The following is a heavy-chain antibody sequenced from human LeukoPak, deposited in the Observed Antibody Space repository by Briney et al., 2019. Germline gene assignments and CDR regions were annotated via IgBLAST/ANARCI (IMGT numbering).Heavy chain of an antibody. D-gene: IGHD6-19*01. CDR1: GGSFSGYY. J-gene: IGHJ6*02. Sequence: PSETLSLTCAVYGGSFSGYYWSWIRQPPGKGLEWIGEINHSGSTNYNPSLKSRVTISVDTSKNQFSLKLSSVTAADTAVYYCARGRGSGNYYYYGMDVWGQGTTVTVSS. V-gene: IGHV4-34*01. CDR3: ARGRGSGNYYYYGMDV. CDR2: INHSGST.